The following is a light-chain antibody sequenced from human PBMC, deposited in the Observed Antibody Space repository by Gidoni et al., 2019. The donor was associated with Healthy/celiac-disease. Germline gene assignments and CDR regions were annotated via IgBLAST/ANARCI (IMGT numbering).Light chain of an antibody. Sequence: EIVLPQSPGTLSLSPGERATLSCRASQCVSSSYLAWYQQKPGQAPRLLIYGASSRATGIPDRFSGSGSGTDFTLTISRLEPEDFAVYYCQQYGSSPQTFGQGTKVEIK. CDR3: QQYGSSPQT. CDR1: QCVSSSY. V-gene: IGKV3-20*01. CDR2: GAS. J-gene: IGKJ1*01.